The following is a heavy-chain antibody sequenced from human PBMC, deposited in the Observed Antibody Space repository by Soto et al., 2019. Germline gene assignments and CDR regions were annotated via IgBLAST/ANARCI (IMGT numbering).Heavy chain of an antibody. CDR2: ISSSGRTI. J-gene: IGHJ6*02. Sequence: GGSLRLSCAASGFTFSSYSMNWVRQAPGKGLEWVSYISSSGRTIYYADSVKGRFTISRDNAKNSLYLQMNSLRAEDTAVYYCARPTYYYGSGSSEYYYYYGLDVWGQGTTVPVS. CDR1: GFTFSSYS. V-gene: IGHV3-48*01. D-gene: IGHD3-10*01. CDR3: ARPTYYYGSGSSEYYYYYGLDV.